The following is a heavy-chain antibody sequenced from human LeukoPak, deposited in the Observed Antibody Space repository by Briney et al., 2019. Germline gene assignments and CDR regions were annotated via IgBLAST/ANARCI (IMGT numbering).Heavy chain of an antibody. CDR3: AKRGVVIRVILVGFNKEAFYFDS. Sequence: GGSLRLSCAVSGITLSNYGKSWVRQAPGKGLEWVAGIGGSGGRTNYADSVKGRFTISRDNPKNTLYLQMNSLRAEDTAVDFCAKRGVVIRVILVGFNKEAFYFDSWGQGGLVIVSS. D-gene: IGHD3-22*01. CDR2: IGGSGGRT. V-gene: IGHV3-23*01. J-gene: IGHJ4*02. CDR1: GITLSNYG.